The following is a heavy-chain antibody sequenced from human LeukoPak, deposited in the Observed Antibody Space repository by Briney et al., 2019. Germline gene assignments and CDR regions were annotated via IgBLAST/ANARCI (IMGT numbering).Heavy chain of an antibody. D-gene: IGHD5-24*01. Sequence: PGGSLRLSCAASGFTFDDYAMHWVRQAPGRGLEWVSGISCNSVNIGHEDSVKGRFTISRDNAKNSLHLQMNSLRPEDTALYYCVKDRGRRNQWLQVTYDSWGQGTPVTVSS. CDR3: VKDRGRRNQWLQVTYDS. V-gene: IGHV3-9*01. J-gene: IGHJ4*02. CDR2: ISCNSVNI. CDR1: GFTFDDYA.